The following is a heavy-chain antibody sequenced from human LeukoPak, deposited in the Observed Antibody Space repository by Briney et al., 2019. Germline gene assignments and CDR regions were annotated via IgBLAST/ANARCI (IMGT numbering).Heavy chain of an antibody. CDR1: GGSISSYY. CDR3: ARSPRDSVDTAMVNLYYFDY. Sequence: SETLSLTCTVSGGSISSYYWSWIRQPAGKGLEWIGRIYTSGSTNYNPSLKSRVTMSVDTSKNQFSLKLSSATAADTAVYYCARSPRDSVDTAMVNLYYFDYWGQGTLVTVSS. D-gene: IGHD5-18*01. CDR2: IYTSGST. V-gene: IGHV4-4*07. J-gene: IGHJ4*02.